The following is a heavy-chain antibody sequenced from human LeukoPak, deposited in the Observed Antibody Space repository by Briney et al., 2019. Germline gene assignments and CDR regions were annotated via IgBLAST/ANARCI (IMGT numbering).Heavy chain of an antibody. Sequence: MPSETLSLTCAVYGGSFSGYYWSWIRQPPGKGLEWIGEINHSGSTNYNPSLKSRVTISVDTSKNQFSLKLSSVTAADTAVYYCARYSDDEDAFDIWGQGTMVTVSS. V-gene: IGHV4-34*01. CDR2: INHSGST. J-gene: IGHJ3*02. CDR3: ARYSDDEDAFDI. CDR1: GGSFSGYY. D-gene: IGHD6-13*01.